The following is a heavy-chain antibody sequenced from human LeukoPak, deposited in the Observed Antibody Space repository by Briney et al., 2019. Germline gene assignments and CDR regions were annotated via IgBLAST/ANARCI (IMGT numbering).Heavy chain of an antibody. CDR1: GFTFTNYW. V-gene: IGHV3-7*01. CDR2: ISNDGGAQ. Sequence: CLRLSCAASGFTFTNYWMTWVRQAPGKGQEWVANISNDGGAQYSVDSVKGRLTIYRANAKNSVYLQMNSLRAEDTAVYYCVRDRDYYVFDLWGQGSLV. D-gene: IGHD3-10*02. CDR3: VRDRDYYVFDL. J-gene: IGHJ4*02.